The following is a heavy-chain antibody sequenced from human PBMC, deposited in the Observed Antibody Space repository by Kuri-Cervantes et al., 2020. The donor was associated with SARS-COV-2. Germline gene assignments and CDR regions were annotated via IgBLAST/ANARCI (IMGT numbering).Heavy chain of an antibody. D-gene: IGHD4-17*01. V-gene: IGHV1-2*04. Sequence: ASVKVSCKASGYTFTGYYMHWVRQAPGQGLEWMGWINPNSGGTNYAQKFQGWVTMTTDTSTSTAYMELRSLRSDDTAVYYCARNYGATPAFGPWGQGTLVTVSS. CDR3: ARNYGATPAFGP. CDR2: INPNSGGT. J-gene: IGHJ5*02. CDR1: GYTFTGYY.